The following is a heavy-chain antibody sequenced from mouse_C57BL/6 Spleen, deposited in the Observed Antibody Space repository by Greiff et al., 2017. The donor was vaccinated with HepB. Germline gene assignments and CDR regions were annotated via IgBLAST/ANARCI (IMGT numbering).Heavy chain of an antibody. D-gene: IGHD2-3*01. CDR1: GYTFTSYW. J-gene: IGHJ4*01. V-gene: IGHV1-64*01. CDR3: ARGLLGDLTGAMDY. Sequence: VQLQQSGAELVKPGASVKLSCKASGYTFTSYWMHWVKQRPGQGLEWIGMIHPNSGSTNYNEKFKSKATLTVDKSSSTAYMTLSSLTSEDSAVYYCARGLLGDLTGAMDYWGQGTSVTVSS. CDR2: IHPNSGST.